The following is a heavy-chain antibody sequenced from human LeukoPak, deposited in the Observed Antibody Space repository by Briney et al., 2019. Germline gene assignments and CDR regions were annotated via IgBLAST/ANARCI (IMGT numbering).Heavy chain of an antibody. CDR2: IYYSGST. V-gene: IGHV4-59*08. J-gene: IGHJ4*02. CDR3: ARRALDYGDYHLDY. CDR1: GGSISSYY. Sequence: SETPSLTCTVSGGSISSYYWSWIRQPPGKGLEWIGYIYYSGSTNYNPSLKSRVTISVDTSKNQFSLKLSSVTAADTAVYYCARRALDYGDYHLDYWGQGTLVTVSS. D-gene: IGHD4-17*01.